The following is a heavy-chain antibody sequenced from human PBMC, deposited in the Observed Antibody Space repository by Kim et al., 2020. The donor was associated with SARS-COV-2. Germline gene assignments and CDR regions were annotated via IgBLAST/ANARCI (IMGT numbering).Heavy chain of an antibody. D-gene: IGHD2-15*01. V-gene: IGHV3-23*01. Sequence: GGSLRLSCAASGFTFSSYAMSWVRQAPGKGLEWVSAISGSGGSTYYADSVKGRFTISRDNSKNTLYLQMNSLRAEDTAVYYCAKVTPVVVVVASNFDYWGQGTLVTVSS. J-gene: IGHJ4*02. CDR3: AKVTPVVVVVASNFDY. CDR1: GFTFSSYA. CDR2: ISGSGGST.